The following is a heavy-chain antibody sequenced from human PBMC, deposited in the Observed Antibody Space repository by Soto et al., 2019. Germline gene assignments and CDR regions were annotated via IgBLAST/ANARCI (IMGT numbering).Heavy chain of an antibody. V-gene: IGHV3-53*01. CDR2: IYSGGST. J-gene: IGHJ6*02. D-gene: IGHD5-18*01. CDR3: ARDRGYSYGYYYYYGMDV. Sequence: GSLRLSCAASGFTVSSNYMSWVRQAPGKGLEWVSVIYSGGSTYYADSVKGRFTISRDNSKNTLYLQMNSLRAEDTAVYYCARDRGYSYGYYYYYGMDVWGQGTTVTVSS. CDR1: GFTVSSNY.